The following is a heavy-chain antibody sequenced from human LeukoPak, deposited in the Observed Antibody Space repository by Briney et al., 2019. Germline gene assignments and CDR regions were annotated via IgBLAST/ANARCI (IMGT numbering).Heavy chain of an antibody. CDR2: IYSGGNT. Sequence: PGGSLRLSCTVSGFTVSSNSMSWVRQAPGKGLEWVSFIYSGGNTHYSDSVKGRFTISRDNSKNTLYLQMNTLRADDTAVYYCAKGVKYIVMVTAQHYFDYWGQGTLVTVSS. D-gene: IGHD2-21*02. CDR1: GFTVSSNS. J-gene: IGHJ4*02. V-gene: IGHV3-53*05. CDR3: AKGVKYIVMVTAQHYFDY.